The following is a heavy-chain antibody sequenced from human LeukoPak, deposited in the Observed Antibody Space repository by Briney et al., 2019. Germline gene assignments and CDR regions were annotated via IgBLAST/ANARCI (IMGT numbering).Heavy chain of an antibody. Sequence: GASVKVSCKASGYTFTSYGISWVRQAPGQGLEWMGWISAYNGNTNYAQKLQGRVTMTTDTSTSTAYMELSSLRSEDTAVYYCARNPIGCSSTSCPSLYYFDYWGQGTLVTVSS. D-gene: IGHD2-2*01. CDR3: ARNPIGCSSTSCPSLYYFDY. V-gene: IGHV1-18*01. CDR1: GYTFTSYG. CDR2: ISAYNGNT. J-gene: IGHJ4*02.